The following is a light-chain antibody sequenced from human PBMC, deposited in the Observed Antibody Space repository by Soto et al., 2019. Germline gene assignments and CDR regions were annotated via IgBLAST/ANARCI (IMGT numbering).Light chain of an antibody. CDR2: GNN. Sequence: QSVLTQPPSVSGAPGQRVTISCTGSSSNIGAGYDVHWYQQLPGTAPKLLVHGNNDRPSGFPDRFSASKSGTSASLAITGLQAEDESDDYCQSFDSRLSGWVFGGGTKLTVL. CDR1: SSNIGAGYD. V-gene: IGLV1-40*01. CDR3: QSFDSRLSGWV. J-gene: IGLJ2*01.